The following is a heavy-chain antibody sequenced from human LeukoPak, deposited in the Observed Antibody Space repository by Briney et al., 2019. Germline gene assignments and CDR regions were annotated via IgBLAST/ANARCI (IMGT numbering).Heavy chain of an antibody. CDR1: GYTFTSYG. V-gene: IGHV1-18*01. Sequence: GASVKVSCKASGYTFTSYGISWVRQAPGQGLEWMGWISAYNGNTNYAQKLQGRVTMTTDTSTSTAYMELRSLRSDDTAVYYCARDPGYYDFWSGYYYFDYWGQGTLVTVSS. J-gene: IGHJ4*02. CDR3: ARDPGYYDFWSGYYYFDY. CDR2: ISAYNGNT. D-gene: IGHD3-3*01.